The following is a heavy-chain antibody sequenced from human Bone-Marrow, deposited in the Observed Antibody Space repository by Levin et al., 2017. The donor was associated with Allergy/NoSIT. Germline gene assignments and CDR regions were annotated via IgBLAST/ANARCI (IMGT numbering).Heavy chain of an antibody. V-gene: IGHV3-30-3*01. CDR2: ISYDGSNK. CDR1: GFTFSSYA. D-gene: IGHD3-10*01. Sequence: GESLKISCAASGFTFSSYAMYWVRQAPGKGLEWVAGISYDGSNKDYADSVKGRITISIDNSKNTLDLQMNSLRAEDTAVYYCARDVGFFGELSPGGYWGQGTLVTVSP. CDR3: ARDVGFFGELSPGGY. J-gene: IGHJ4*02.